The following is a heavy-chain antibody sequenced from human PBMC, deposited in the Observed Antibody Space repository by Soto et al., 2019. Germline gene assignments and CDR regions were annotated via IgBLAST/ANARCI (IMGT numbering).Heavy chain of an antibody. J-gene: IGHJ6*02. CDR3: ARDRGPPRYLYYGMDV. Sequence: GGSGLSCAASGFTFSTYWMSWVRQAPGKGLEWVGNIKQDGSGENYVDSVKGRFTISRDNANHSLYLQMNSLRAEDTAVYYCARDRGPPRYLYYGMDVWGQGTTVTVSS. V-gene: IGHV3-7*01. CDR1: GFTFSTYW. D-gene: IGHD3-10*01. CDR2: IKQDGSGE.